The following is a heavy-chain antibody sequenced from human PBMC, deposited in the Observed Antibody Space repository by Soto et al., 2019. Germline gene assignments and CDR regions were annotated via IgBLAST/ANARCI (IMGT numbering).Heavy chain of an antibody. Sequence: SETLSLTCTVSGGSISSCGYYWSWIRQPPGKGLEWIGEINHSGSTNYNPSLKSRVTISVDTSKNQFSLKLSSVTAADTAVYYCARGPKSGNYFLSYFDYWGQGTLVTVSS. CDR2: INHSGST. CDR1: GGSISSCGYY. D-gene: IGHD1-26*01. CDR3: ARGPKSGNYFLSYFDY. J-gene: IGHJ4*02. V-gene: IGHV4-39*07.